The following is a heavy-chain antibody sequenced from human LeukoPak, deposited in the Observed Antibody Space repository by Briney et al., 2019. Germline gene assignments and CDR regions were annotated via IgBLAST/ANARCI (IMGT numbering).Heavy chain of an antibody. Sequence: SETLSLTCTVSGYSISSGYYWGWIRQPPGKGLEWIGSIYHSGSTYYNPSLKSRVTISVDRSKNQFSLKLSSVTAADTAVYYCARAHRGVRGVISPLDYWGQGTLVTVSS. V-gene: IGHV4-38-2*02. D-gene: IGHD3-10*01. CDR3: ARAHRGVRGVISPLDY. J-gene: IGHJ4*02. CDR1: GYSISSGYY. CDR2: IYHSGST.